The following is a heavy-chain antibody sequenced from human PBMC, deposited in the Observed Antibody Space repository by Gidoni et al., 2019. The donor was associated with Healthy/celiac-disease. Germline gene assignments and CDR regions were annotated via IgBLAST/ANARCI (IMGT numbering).Heavy chain of an antibody. CDR3: ARMSSVKRGAALDY. CDR2: IWYDGSNK. D-gene: IGHD6-19*01. Sequence: QVQLVESGGGVVQPGRALRPSCASAGFSFSSYGMHWVRQAPGKGLEWVAVIWYDGSNKYYADSVKGRFTISRDNSKNTLYLQMNSLRAEDTAVYYCARMSSVKRGAALDYWGQGTLVTVSS. V-gene: IGHV3-33*01. CDR1: GFSFSSYG. J-gene: IGHJ4*02.